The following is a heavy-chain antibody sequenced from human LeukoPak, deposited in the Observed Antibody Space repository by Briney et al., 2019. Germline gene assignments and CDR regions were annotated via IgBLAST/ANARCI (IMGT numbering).Heavy chain of an antibody. D-gene: IGHD2-2*01. V-gene: IGHV1-46*01. CDR1: TSYY. CDR2: INPSGGST. Sequence: ASVKVSCKASTSYYMHWVRQAPGQGFEWMGIINPSGGSTSYAQKFQGRVTMTRDTSTSTVYMELSSLRSEDTAVYYCATGRGPAAYYYYYGMDVWGQGTTVTVSS. CDR3: ATGRGPAAYYYYYGMDV. J-gene: IGHJ6*02.